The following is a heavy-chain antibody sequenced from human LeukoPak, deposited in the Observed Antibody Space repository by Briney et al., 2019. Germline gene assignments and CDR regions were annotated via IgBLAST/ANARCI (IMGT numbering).Heavy chain of an antibody. CDR3: ARDRPRGFYDSSLPFDY. CDR2: IIPILGIA. V-gene: IGHV1-69*04. Sequence: GASVKVSCKASGGTFSSYAISWVRQAPGQGLEWMGRIIPILGIANYAQKFQSRVTITADKSTSTAYMELSSLRSEDTAVYYCARDRPRGFYDSSLPFDYWGQGTLVGVSS. D-gene: IGHD3-22*01. J-gene: IGHJ4*02. CDR1: GGTFSSYA.